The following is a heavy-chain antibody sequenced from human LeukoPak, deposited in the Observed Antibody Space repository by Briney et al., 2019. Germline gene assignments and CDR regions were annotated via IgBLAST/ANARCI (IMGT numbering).Heavy chain of an antibody. CDR3: ARDLTSYGSGSYYNEDY. Sequence: GGSLRLSCAASGFTFSSYGMSWVRQAPGKGLEWVSAISGSGGSTYYADSVKGRFTISRDNSRNTLYLQMNSLRADDTAVYYCARDLTSYGSGSYYNEDYWGQGTLVAVSS. CDR2: ISGSGGST. V-gene: IGHV3-23*01. D-gene: IGHD3-10*01. CDR1: GFTFSSYG. J-gene: IGHJ4*02.